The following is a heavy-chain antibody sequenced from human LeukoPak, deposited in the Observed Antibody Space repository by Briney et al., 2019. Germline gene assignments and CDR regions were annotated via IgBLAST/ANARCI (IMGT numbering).Heavy chain of an antibody. CDR2: IYYTGRT. CDR1: GGSISSSAYH. V-gene: IGHV4-31*03. CDR3: AKAHCSSTSCSRADN. D-gene: IGHD2-2*01. J-gene: IGHJ4*02. Sequence: SQTLSLTCSVSGGSISSSAYHWSWFRQHPGKGLEWIGYIYYTGRTYYSPSLKSRVTISLDTSKNQFSLNLSSLTAADTAVYYCAKAHCSSTSCSRADNWGQGTLVTVSS.